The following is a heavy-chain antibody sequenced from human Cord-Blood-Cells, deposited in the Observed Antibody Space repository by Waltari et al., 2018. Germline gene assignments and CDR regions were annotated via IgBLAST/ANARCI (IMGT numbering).Heavy chain of an antibody. D-gene: IGHD6-13*01. V-gene: IGHV4-39*01. CDR1: GGSISSSSYY. CDR2: IYYSGST. CDR3: ARHAPYSSSLYYFDY. J-gene: IGHJ4*02. Sequence: QLQLQESGPGLVKPSETLSPTCTVSGGSISSSSYYWGWIRQPPGKGLEWIGSIYYSGSTYYNPSLKSRVTISVDTSKNQFSLKLSSVTAADTAVYYCARHAPYSSSLYYFDYWGQGTLVTVSS.